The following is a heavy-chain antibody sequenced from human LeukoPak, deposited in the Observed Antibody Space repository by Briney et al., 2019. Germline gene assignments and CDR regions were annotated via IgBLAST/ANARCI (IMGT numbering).Heavy chain of an antibody. D-gene: IGHD3-22*01. CDR3: ARDGRWINYYDGSSPV. J-gene: IGHJ4*02. CDR1: GFIFSTYE. V-gene: IGHV3-48*03. CDR2: ISYSGRTI. Sequence: GGSLRLSCAVSGFIFSTYEMNWIRQAPGKGLEWLSYISYSGRTIYYADSVKGRFTISRDNAKNSLYLQMNSLRVEDTAVYYCARDGRWINYYDGSSPVWGQGTLVTVSS.